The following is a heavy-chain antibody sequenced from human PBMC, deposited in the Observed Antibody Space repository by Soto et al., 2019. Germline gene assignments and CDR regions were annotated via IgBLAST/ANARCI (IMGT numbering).Heavy chain of an antibody. V-gene: IGHV1-46*01. J-gene: IGHJ4*02. Sequence: GASVKVSCKASGYTFTNYYVQWVRQAPGQGLEWMGVIHPDGGHTTYSQRFQDRVTMTRDTFTSTIYMELSSLRSEDTAVYYCARGDIDYWGQGTLVTVSS. CDR2: IHPDGGHT. CDR3: ARGDIDY. CDR1: GYTFTNYY.